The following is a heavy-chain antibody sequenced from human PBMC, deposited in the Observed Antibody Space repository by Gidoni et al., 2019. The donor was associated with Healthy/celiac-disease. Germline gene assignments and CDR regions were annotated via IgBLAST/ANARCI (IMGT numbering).Heavy chain of an antibody. D-gene: IGHD6-19*01. V-gene: IGHV3-33*01. J-gene: IGHJ4*02. CDR1: GFTFSSYG. CDR2: IWYDGSNK. Sequence: QVQLVESGGGVVQPGRSLRPSCAAPGFTFSSYGMHWVRQAPGKGLEWVAVIWYDGSNKYYADSVKGRFTISRDNSKNTLYLQMNSLRAEDTAVYYCARDLSSSGIFDYWGQGTLVTVSS. CDR3: ARDLSSSGIFDY.